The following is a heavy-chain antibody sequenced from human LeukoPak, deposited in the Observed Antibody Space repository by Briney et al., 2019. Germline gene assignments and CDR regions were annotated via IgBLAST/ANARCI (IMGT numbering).Heavy chain of an antibody. CDR3: GRHAYGGSPPLS. D-gene: IGHD3-10*01. V-gene: IGHV3-66*04. Sequence: GGSLRLSCTASGFTVRDSYMSWVRQAPGKRLEWLAFIYVSGTTFYAASVKGRFTISRDNSKNTVYLQMNNLRAEDTALYYCGRHAYGGSPPLSWGQGALVTVSS. CDR1: GFTVRDSY. CDR2: IYVSGTT. J-gene: IGHJ4*02.